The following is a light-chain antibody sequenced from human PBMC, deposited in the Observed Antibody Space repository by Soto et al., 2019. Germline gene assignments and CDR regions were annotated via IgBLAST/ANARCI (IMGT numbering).Light chain of an antibody. CDR3: SSCTGDYTLPYV. V-gene: IGLV2-14*03. J-gene: IGLJ1*01. CDR1: DSDIGAYDY. Sequence: QSALTQPASVSGSPGQSITISCTGTDSDIGAYDYVSWYQQHPGKAPKLIIFDVGNRPSGVSTRFSGSKSGSTASLTVSGLQTDDEADYFCSSCTGDYTLPYVFGTGTKLTVL. CDR2: DVG.